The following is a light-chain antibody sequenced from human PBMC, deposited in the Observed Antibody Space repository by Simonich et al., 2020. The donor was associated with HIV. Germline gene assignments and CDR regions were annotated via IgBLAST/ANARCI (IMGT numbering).Light chain of an antibody. Sequence: EIVLTQSPGTLSLFPGERATLSCRASQSVSSYLAWYQQKTGQAPRRLIYDASNRATGSPARFSGSGSGTDFTLTIISLEPEDFAVYYCQQRSNWPLTFGGGTKVEIK. J-gene: IGKJ4*01. CDR2: DAS. CDR3: QQRSNWPLT. CDR1: QSVSSY. V-gene: IGKV3-11*01.